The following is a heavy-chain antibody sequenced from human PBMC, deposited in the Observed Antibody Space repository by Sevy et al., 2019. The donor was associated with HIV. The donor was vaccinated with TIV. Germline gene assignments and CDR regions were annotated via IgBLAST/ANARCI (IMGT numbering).Heavy chain of an antibody. Sequence: GVSLRLSCAASGFTFSSYAMSWVRQAPGKGLEWVSAISGSGGSTYYADSVKGRFTISRDNSKNTLYLQMNSLRAEDTAVYYCANGFSDYYGSGSHSFDYWGQGTLVTVSS. D-gene: IGHD3-10*01. CDR1: GFTFSSYA. J-gene: IGHJ4*02. CDR2: ISGSGGST. CDR3: ANGFSDYYGSGSHSFDY. V-gene: IGHV3-23*01.